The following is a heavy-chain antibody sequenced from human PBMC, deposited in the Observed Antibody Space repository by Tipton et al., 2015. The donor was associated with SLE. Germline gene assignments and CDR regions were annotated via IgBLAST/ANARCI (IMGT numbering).Heavy chain of an antibody. D-gene: IGHD1-26*01. Sequence: LRLSCAVYGGSFSGYYWSWIRQPPGKGLEWIGEINHSGSTNYNPSLKSRVTISVDTSKNQFSLKLSSVTAADTAVYYCARDRHSGSYQGAFDIWGRGTMVTVSS. CDR1: GGSFSGYY. CDR2: INHSGST. CDR3: ARDRHSGSYQGAFDI. V-gene: IGHV4-34*01. J-gene: IGHJ3*02.